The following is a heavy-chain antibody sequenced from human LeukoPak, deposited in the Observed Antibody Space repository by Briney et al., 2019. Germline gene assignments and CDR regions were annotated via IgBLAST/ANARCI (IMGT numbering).Heavy chain of an antibody. V-gene: IGHV3-23*01. CDR2: ISGSGDST. Sequence: GGSLRLSCAASGFTFRSYSMNWVRQAPGKGLEWVSAISGSGDSTYYGDSVKGWFTISRDNSKNTLYLQMNSLRAEDTAVYYCAKTRPLDSSSWSHGDYWGQGTLVTVSP. J-gene: IGHJ4*02. CDR1: GFTFRSYS. D-gene: IGHD6-13*01. CDR3: AKTRPLDSSSWSHGDY.